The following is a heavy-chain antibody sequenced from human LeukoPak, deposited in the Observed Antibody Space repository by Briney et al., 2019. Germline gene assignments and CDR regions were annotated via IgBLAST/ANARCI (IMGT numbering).Heavy chain of an antibody. CDR2: INHSGST. CDR1: GGSISSYY. Sequence: SETLSLTCGVSGGSISSYYWSWIRQPPGKGLEWIGEINHSGSTNYNPSLKSRVTISVDTSKNQFSLKLSSVTAADTAVYYCARAPLYSSSWYPNWFDPWGQGTLVTVSS. J-gene: IGHJ5*02. D-gene: IGHD6-13*01. V-gene: IGHV4-34*01. CDR3: ARAPLYSSSWYPNWFDP.